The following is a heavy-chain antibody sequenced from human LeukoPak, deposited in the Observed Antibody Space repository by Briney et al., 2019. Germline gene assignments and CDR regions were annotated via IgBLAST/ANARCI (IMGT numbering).Heavy chain of an antibody. CDR2: ISGSGGST. Sequence: GGSLRLSCAASGFTFSSYAMSWVRQAPGKGLEWVSAISGSGGSTYYADSVKGRFTISRDNSKNTLYLQMNSLGAEDTAAYYCAKLPTNYDSSGYYSDYWGQGTLVTVSS. CDR1: GFTFSSYA. D-gene: IGHD3-22*01. V-gene: IGHV3-23*01. J-gene: IGHJ4*02. CDR3: AKLPTNYDSSGYYSDY.